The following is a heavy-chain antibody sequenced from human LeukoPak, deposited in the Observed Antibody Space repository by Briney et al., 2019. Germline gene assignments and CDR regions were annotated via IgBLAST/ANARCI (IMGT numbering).Heavy chain of an antibody. J-gene: IGHJ4*02. Sequence: SVKVSCKASGFXFTSSAVQWVRQARGQRLEWIGWIVVGSGNTNYAQKFQERVTITRDMSTSTAYMELSSLRSEDTAVYYCAATVAAAGGFDYWGQGTLVTVSS. CDR2: IVVGSGNT. CDR1: GFXFTSSA. D-gene: IGHD6-13*01. V-gene: IGHV1-58*01. CDR3: AATVAAAGGFDY.